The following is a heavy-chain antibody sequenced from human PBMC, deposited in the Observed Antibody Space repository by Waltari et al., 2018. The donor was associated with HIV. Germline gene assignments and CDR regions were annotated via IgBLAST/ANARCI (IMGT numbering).Heavy chain of an antibody. CDR1: GFTVSSNY. CDR2: CYGGGST. CDR3: ARNYYDSSGLWDG. V-gene: IGHV3-53*01. Sequence: EVQLVESGGGLIQPGGSLRLSCAASGFTVSSNYMSWVRQAPGKGLEGVSVCYGGGSTYSGDSGKGRFTSSRDNSKNTLYLQMNSLRSEDTAVYYCARNYYDSSGLWDGGGQGTTVTVSS. D-gene: IGHD3-22*01. J-gene: IGHJ6*02.